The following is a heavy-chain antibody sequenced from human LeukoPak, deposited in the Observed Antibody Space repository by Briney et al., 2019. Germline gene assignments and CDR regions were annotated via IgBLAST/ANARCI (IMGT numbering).Heavy chain of an antibody. D-gene: IGHD5-24*01. Sequence: SETLSLTCTVSGDSISRYSWSWIRQSAGKGLEWIGLIYTSGITNYNPSPKTRVTMSVDTSTNQLSLKLSSVTAADAAVYYCARKDGDYWGQGMLVTVSS. CDR1: GDSISRYS. CDR3: ARKDGDY. J-gene: IGHJ4*02. V-gene: IGHV4-4*07. CDR2: IYTSGIT.